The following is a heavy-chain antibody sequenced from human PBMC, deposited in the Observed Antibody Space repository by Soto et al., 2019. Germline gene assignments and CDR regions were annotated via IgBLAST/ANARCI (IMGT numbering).Heavy chain of an antibody. V-gene: IGHV4-31*03. CDR1: GGSISSGVYY. CDR2: IYYSGST. D-gene: IGHD6-19*01. Sequence: SETLSLTCTVSGGSISSGVYYWSWIRQHPGKGLEWIGYIYYSGSTYYNPSLKSRVTISVDTSKNQFSLKLSSVTAADTAVYYCASHWAVAGTNAFDIGGQGTMVTVSS. CDR3: ASHWAVAGTNAFDI. J-gene: IGHJ3*02.